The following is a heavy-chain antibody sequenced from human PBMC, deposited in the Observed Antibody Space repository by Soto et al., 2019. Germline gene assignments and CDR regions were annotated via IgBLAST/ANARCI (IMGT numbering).Heavy chain of an antibody. CDR3: ARGGGPHYYMDV. V-gene: IGHV4-59*12. J-gene: IGHJ6*03. CDR1: GGSISTYY. CDR2: IYYTGST. D-gene: IGHD2-15*01. Sequence: PSETLSLTCTVTGGSISTYYWSWIRQPPGKGLEWIGHIYYTGSTNYNPSLKSRVTISVDTSKNQFSLKLSSVTAADTAVYYCARGGGPHYYMDVWGKGTTVTVSS.